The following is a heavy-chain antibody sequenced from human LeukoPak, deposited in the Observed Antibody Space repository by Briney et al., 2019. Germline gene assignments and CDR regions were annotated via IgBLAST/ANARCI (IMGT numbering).Heavy chain of an antibody. CDR2: IDYSGST. Sequence: SETLSLTCTVSGGSLHNYYWSWIRQPPGKGLEWIGYIDYSGSTNYNPSLKSRVTISVDTSQNQFSLKLSSVTAADTAVYYCARDRALGSGKYYFDYWGQGTLVTVSS. V-gene: IGHV4-59*01. CDR1: GGSLHNYY. D-gene: IGHD3-16*01. J-gene: IGHJ4*02. CDR3: ARDRALGSGKYYFDY.